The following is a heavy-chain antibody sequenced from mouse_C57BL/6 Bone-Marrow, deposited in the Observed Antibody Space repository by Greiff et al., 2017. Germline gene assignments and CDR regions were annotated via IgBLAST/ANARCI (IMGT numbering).Heavy chain of an antibody. V-gene: IGHV5-6*01. CDR3: ARHEGSSYISFAY. CDR2: ISSGGSYT. J-gene: IGHJ3*01. CDR1: GFTFSSYG. Sequence: DVQLQESGGDLVKPGGSLKLSCAASGFTFSSYGMSWVRQTPDKRLEWVATISSGGSYTYYPDSVKGRFTISRDNAKNTLYLQMSSLKSEDTAMYYCARHEGSSYISFAYWGQGTLVTVSA. D-gene: IGHD1-1*01.